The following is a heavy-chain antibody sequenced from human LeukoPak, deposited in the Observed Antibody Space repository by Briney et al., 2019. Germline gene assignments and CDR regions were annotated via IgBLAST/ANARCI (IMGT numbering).Heavy chain of an antibody. Sequence: GGSLRRSCAASGFTFSSYEMNWVRQAPGKGLEWVSYISSSGSTIYYADSVKGRFTISRDNAKNSLYLQMNSLRAEDTAVYYCARDSATIRGFDYWGQGTLVTVSS. CDR1: GFTFSSYE. CDR3: ARDSATIRGFDY. D-gene: IGHD5-24*01. V-gene: IGHV3-48*03. CDR2: ISSSGSTI. J-gene: IGHJ4*02.